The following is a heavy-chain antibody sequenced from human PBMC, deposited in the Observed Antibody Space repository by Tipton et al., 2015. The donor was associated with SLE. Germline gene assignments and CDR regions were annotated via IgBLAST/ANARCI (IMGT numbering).Heavy chain of an antibody. CDR2: IKQDGSEK. V-gene: IGHV3-7*01. J-gene: IGHJ6*02. CDR3: ARETIKHPRGYYYYYGMDV. Sequence: GSLRLSCAASGFTFSSYWMSWVRQAPGKGLEWVANIKQDGSEKYYVDSVKGRFTISRDNAKNSLYLQMNSLRAEDTAVYCCARETIKHPRGYYYYYGMDVWGQGTTVTVSS. D-gene: IGHD3-9*01. CDR1: GFTFSSYW.